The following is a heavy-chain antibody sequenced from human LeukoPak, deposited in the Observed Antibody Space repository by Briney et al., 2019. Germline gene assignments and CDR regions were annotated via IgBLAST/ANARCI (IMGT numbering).Heavy chain of an antibody. D-gene: IGHD6-19*01. CDR3: AKGGIAVAATGY. J-gene: IGHJ4*02. V-gene: IGHV3-30*18. CDR1: GFTFSSYG. Sequence: GGSLRLSCAASGFTFSSYGMHWVRQAPGKGLEWVAVISYDGSNKYYADSVKGRFTISRDNSKNTLYLQMNSLRAEDTAVYYCAKGGIAVAATGYWGQGTLVTVSS. CDR2: ISYDGSNK.